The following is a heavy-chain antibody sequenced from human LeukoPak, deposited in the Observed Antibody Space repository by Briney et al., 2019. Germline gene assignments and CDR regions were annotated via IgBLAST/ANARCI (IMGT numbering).Heavy chain of an antibody. Sequence: GGSLRLSCAASGFTFSSYWMHWVRQAPGKGLVWVSRIKSDGSSTSYADSVQGRFTISRDNAKNTLYLQMNSLRAEDTDVYYCASQTVVGATDYWGQGTLVTVSS. CDR3: ASQTVVGATDY. D-gene: IGHD1-26*01. CDR2: IKSDGSST. J-gene: IGHJ4*02. CDR1: GFTFSSYW. V-gene: IGHV3-74*01.